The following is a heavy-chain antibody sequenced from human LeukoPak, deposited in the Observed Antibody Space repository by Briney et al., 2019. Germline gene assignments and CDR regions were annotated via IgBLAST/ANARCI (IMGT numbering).Heavy chain of an antibody. CDR3: ARGPRNSSSYQYFQH. CDR2: ISSSSAYI. D-gene: IGHD6-13*01. V-gene: IGHV3-21*01. CDR1: GSTFSDYS. Sequence: GGSLRLSCAASGSTFSDYSMNWVRQAPGKGLEWVSSISSSSAYIYYADSVKGRFTVSRDNAENSLSLQMDSLRAEDSAIYHCARGPRNSSSYQYFQHWGQGTLVTVSA. J-gene: IGHJ1*01.